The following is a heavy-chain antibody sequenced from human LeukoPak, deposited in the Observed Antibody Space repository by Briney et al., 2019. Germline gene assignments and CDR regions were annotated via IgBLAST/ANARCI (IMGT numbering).Heavy chain of an antibody. D-gene: IGHD1-26*01. CDR3: ARDMVVGATCFDY. J-gene: IGHJ4*02. Sequence: GASVKVSCKASGYTFTGYYMHWARQAPGQGLEWMGWINPNSGGTNYAQKFQGRVTMTRDTSISTAYMELSRLRSDDTAVYYCARDMVVGATCFDYWGQGTLVTVSS. CDR2: INPNSGGT. V-gene: IGHV1-2*02. CDR1: GYTFTGYY.